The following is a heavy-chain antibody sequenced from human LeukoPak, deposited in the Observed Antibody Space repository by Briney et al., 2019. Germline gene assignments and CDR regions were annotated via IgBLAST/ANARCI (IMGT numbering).Heavy chain of an antibody. V-gene: IGHV3-11*01. J-gene: IGHJ6*03. CDR3: ALGRYYFYYMDV. Sequence: PGGSLRLSCVASGFTFSDYYMNWIRQAPGKGLECVSYISGSGTTIYYADSLKGRFTISRDNAKNSLYLQMNGLRVEDTAVYYCALGRYYFYYMDVWGKGTTVTVSS. CDR1: GFTFSDYY. CDR2: ISGSGTTI.